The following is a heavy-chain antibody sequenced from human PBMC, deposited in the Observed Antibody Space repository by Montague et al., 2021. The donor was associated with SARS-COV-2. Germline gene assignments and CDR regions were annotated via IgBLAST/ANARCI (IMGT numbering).Heavy chain of an antibody. CDR1: GFTFSSYE. Sequence: SLRLSCAASGFTFSSYEMNWVRQVPGKGLEWVSFIRVGSGPIFYADSVKGRFTISRDDAKSSLYLQMNSLRAEDTAFYYCARDRGGYEPIFFDFWGQGALVTVSS. D-gene: IGHD5-12*01. CDR3: ARDRGGYEPIFFDF. V-gene: IGHV3-48*03. J-gene: IGHJ4*02. CDR2: IRVGSGPI.